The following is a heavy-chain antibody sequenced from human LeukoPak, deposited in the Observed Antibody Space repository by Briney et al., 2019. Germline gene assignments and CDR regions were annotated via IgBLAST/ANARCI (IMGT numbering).Heavy chain of an antibody. CDR3: ARDPPTYYDFWSGYSC. J-gene: IGHJ4*02. V-gene: IGHV3-21*01. D-gene: IGHD3-3*01. Sequence: GGSLRPSCAASGFTFSSYSMNWVRQAPGKGLEWVSSISSSNSYIYYADSVKGRFTISRDNAKNSLYLQMNSLRAEDTAVYYCARDPPTYYDFWSGYSCWGQGTLVTVSS. CDR2: ISSSNSYI. CDR1: GFTFSSYS.